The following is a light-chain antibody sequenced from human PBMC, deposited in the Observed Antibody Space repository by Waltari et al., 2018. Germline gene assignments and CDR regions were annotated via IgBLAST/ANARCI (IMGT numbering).Light chain of an antibody. CDR3: QSYDSSLSGV. J-gene: IGLJ2*01. Sequence: QSVLTQPPSVSGTPGQTVTISCTGSSSNIGAGYEVHWYQQLPGTAPKLLVSGEDNRPSGVPDRCSGAKTCAYAAPAITGLQAEDEADYYCQSYDSSLSGVFGGGTKLTVL. V-gene: IGLV1-40*01. CDR2: GED. CDR1: SSNIGAGYE.